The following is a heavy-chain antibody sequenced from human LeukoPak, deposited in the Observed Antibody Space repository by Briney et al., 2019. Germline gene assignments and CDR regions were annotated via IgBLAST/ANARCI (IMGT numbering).Heavy chain of an antibody. V-gene: IGHV4-59*01. J-gene: IGHJ4*02. D-gene: IGHD2-15*01. CDR2: IYYSGST. CDR1: GGSISSYY. Sequence: PSETLSLTCTVSGGSISSYYWSWIRQPPGKGLEWIGYIYYSGSTNYNPSLKSRVTISVDTSKNQFSLKLSSVTAADTAVYYCASGECSGGSCQFDYWGQGTLVTVSS. CDR3: ASGECSGGSCQFDY.